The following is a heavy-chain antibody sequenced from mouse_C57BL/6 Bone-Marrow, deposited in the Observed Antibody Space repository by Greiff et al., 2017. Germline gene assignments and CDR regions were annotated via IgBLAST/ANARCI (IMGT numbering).Heavy chain of an antibody. Sequence: EVQLVESGGDLVKPGGSLKLSCAASGFTFSSYGMSWVRQTPDKRLEWVATISSGGRYTYYPDSVKGRFTISRDNAKNTLYLQMSSLKSEDTAMYYCARHRRAITPYWYFDVWGTGTTVTVAS. CDR1: GFTFSSYG. V-gene: IGHV5-6*01. D-gene: IGHD3-3*01. CDR2: ISSGGRYT. J-gene: IGHJ1*03. CDR3: ARHRRAITPYWYFDV.